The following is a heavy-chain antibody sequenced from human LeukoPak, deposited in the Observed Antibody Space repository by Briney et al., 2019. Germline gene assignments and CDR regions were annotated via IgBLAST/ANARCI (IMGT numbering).Heavy chain of an antibody. CDR1: GYSITSYW. V-gene: IGHV5-51*01. CDR2: SYPGDSDT. D-gene: IGHD3-10*01. J-gene: IGHJ4*02. CDR3: ARYPDGSGSYFVY. Sequence: GASLKISCKCCGYSITSYWIGWRRQMGGKVLEWIWISYPGDSDTKYSKFLRGQVTISADKSISPAYLQWSSLKASDTAMYYCARYPDGSGSYFVYWGQGTLVTVSS.